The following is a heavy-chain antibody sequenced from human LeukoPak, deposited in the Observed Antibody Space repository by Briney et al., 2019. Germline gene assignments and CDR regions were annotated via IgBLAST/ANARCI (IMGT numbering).Heavy chain of an antibody. V-gene: IGHV4-59*01. CDR3: ARSLKSNSRDAFDI. CDR2: MYYSGSA. Sequence: SETLSLTCTVSGDSISSYYWSWLRQPPGKGLEWIGQMYYSGSAKYNPSLKNRATTPVDTSKNQFSLKLSSVTAADTAVYYCARSLKSNSRDAFDIWGQGTMVTVSS. J-gene: IGHJ3*02. CDR1: GDSISSYY. D-gene: IGHD2/OR15-2a*01.